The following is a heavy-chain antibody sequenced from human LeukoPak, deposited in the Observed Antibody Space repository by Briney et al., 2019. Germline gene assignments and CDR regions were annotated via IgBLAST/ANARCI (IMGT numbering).Heavy chain of an antibody. Sequence: GGSLRLSCAASGFTFDDYGMSWVRQAPGKGLEWVANIKQDGSEKYYVDSVKGRFTISRDNAKNSLYLQMNSLRAEDTAVYYCARGGYSYGYARFTALVDYYFDYWGQGTLVTVSS. CDR2: IKQDGSEK. V-gene: IGHV3-7*01. J-gene: IGHJ4*02. CDR1: GFTFDDYG. CDR3: ARGGYSYGYARFTALVDYYFDY. D-gene: IGHD5-18*01.